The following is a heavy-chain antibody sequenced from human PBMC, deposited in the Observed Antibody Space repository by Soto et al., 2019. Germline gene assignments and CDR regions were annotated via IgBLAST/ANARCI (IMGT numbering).Heavy chain of an antibody. V-gene: IGHV1-2*06. D-gene: IGHD5-18*01. CDR3: ARDGNFALRGYSFGLDF. CDR2: MDVGTGGT. Sequence: ASVKVSCKGSGYRFTTHYIHWVRQAPGQGLEWMGRMDVGTGGTTYAHKFQGRVTMTRDTSIRTACLEVSSVKSDDTAMYYCARDGNFALRGYSFGLDFWGQGTRVTVSS. CDR1: GYRFTTHY. J-gene: IGHJ4*02.